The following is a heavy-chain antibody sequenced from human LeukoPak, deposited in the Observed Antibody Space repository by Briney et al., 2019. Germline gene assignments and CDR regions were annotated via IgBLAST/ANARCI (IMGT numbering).Heavy chain of an antibody. Sequence: SQTLSLTCAISGDSVSSNSAAWNWIRQSLSRGLEWMGRTYYRSKWYNDYAVSVKSRITINPDTSRNQFSLQLNSVTPEDTAVYYCARDRPDYYDSSGYPIDYWGQGTLVTVSS. V-gene: IGHV6-1*01. CDR3: ARDRPDYYDSSGYPIDY. CDR2: TYYRSKWYN. CDR1: GDSVSSNSAA. J-gene: IGHJ4*02. D-gene: IGHD3-22*01.